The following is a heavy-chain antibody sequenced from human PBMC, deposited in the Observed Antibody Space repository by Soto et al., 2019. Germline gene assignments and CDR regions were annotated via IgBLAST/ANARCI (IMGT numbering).Heavy chain of an antibody. D-gene: IGHD5-18*01. Sequence: SETLSLTCTVSGDSVSSVSYYWTWARQPPGKGLEWIGHIYYTGSTNYNPSLQSRVTISMDTSNNQFSLELTSVTAAVTAFYYGARDIRGYSRALDYWGQGTLVTVSS. V-gene: IGHV4-61*01. CDR3: ARDIRGYSRALDY. J-gene: IGHJ4*02. CDR2: IYYTGST. CDR1: GDSVSSVSYY.